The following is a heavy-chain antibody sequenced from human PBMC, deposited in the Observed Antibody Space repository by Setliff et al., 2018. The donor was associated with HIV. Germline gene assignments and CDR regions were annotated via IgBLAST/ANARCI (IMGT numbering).Heavy chain of an antibody. V-gene: IGHV1-2*02. D-gene: IGHD5-12*01. CDR2: IDPHTGGP. J-gene: IGHJ4*02. CDR3: ARDANYGSSGYDREYFDY. CDR1: GYTFTGHY. Sequence: ASVKVSCKASGYTFTGHYMHWVRQAHGQGLQWMGWIDPHTGGPQYSQKFLGRVTMTRDTSISTVYMELTSLRSDDTAIYYCARDANYGSSGYDREYFDYWGQGTLVTVSS.